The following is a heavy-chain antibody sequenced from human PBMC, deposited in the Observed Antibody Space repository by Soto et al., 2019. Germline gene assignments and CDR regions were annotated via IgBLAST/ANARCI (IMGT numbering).Heavy chain of an antibody. CDR3: ARGPYSSSYDAFDI. Sequence: GSLRLSCAASGFSFSGYAMHWVRQAPGKGLEYVSSISSNGGSTYYANSVKGRVTISRDNSKNTLYLQMGSLRAEDMAIYYCARGPYSSSYDAFDIWGQGTMVTVSS. V-gene: IGHV3-64*01. D-gene: IGHD6-13*01. CDR1: GFSFSGYA. CDR2: ISSNGGST. J-gene: IGHJ3*02.